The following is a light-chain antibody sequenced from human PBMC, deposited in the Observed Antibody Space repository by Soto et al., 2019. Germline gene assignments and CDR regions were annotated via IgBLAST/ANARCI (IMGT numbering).Light chain of an antibody. V-gene: IGLV2-14*01. Sequence: QSALTQPASVSGSPGQSMTISCTGTSSDVGDYDFVSWYQQYPGKDPKLIIYDVYNRPSGVSLRFSGSKSGNTASLTIFGLQAEDEADYYCCSHPFTNTHVVFGAGTKLTVL. CDR3: CSHPFTNTHVV. CDR1: SSDVGDYDF. CDR2: DVY. J-gene: IGLJ2*01.